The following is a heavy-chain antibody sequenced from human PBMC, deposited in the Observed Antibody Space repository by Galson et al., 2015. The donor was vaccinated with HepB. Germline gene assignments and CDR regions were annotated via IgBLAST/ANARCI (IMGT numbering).Heavy chain of an antibody. CDR2: INAGNGNT. Sequence: SVKVSCKASGYTFTSYGISWVRQAPGQGLEWMGWINAGNGNTKYSQKFQGRVTITRDTSASTAYMELSSLRSEDTAVYYCARSTLYYYDSSGYIDYWGQGTLVTVSS. D-gene: IGHD3-22*01. CDR3: ARSTLYYYDSSGYIDY. CDR1: GYTFTSYG. V-gene: IGHV1-3*01. J-gene: IGHJ4*02.